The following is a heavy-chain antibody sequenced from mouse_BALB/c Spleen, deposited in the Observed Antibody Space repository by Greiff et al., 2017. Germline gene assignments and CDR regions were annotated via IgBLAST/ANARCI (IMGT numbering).Heavy chain of an antibody. CDR2: ISSGSSTI. Sequence: EVQRVESGGGLVQPGGSRKLSCAASGFTFSSFGMHWVRQAPEKGLEWVAYISSGSSTIYYADTVKGRFTISGDNPKNTLFLQMTSLRSEDTAMYYCARWGLYYGYDGYFDYWGQGTTLTVSA. CDR3: ARWGLYYGYDGYFDY. CDR1: GFTFSSFG. V-gene: IGHV5-17*02. J-gene: IGHJ2*01. D-gene: IGHD2-2*01.